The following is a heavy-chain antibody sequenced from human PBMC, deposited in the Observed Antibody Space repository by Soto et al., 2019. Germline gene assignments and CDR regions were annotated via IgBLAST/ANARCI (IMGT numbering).Heavy chain of an antibody. D-gene: IGHD6-13*01. J-gene: IGHJ4*02. V-gene: IGHV3-23*01. CDR1: GFTFSSYA. CDR3: AKGGSGSSWSGVAY. Sequence: EVQLLESGGGLVQPGGSLRLSCAASGFTFSSYAMSWVRQAPGKGLEWVSALSGSGGSTYYADSVKGRFTISRDNSMSALYMQMNSMSADDTAVYYCAKGGSGSSWSGVAYWGQGTLVTVTS. CDR2: LSGSGGST.